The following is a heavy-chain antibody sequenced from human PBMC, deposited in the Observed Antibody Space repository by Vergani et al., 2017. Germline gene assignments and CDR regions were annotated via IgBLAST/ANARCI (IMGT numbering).Heavy chain of an antibody. CDR1: GGSISSYY. Sequence: QVHLQESGPGLVKPSETLSLTCTVPGGSISSYYWSWRRQPPGKGLEWIGYIYYSGSTNYNPSLKSRVTISVDTSKKQFSLKLSSVTAADTAVYYCARGGSSSWYCDYWGQGTLVTVSS. J-gene: IGHJ4*02. CDR3: ARGGSSSWYCDY. D-gene: IGHD6-13*01. CDR2: IYYSGST. V-gene: IGHV4-59*01.